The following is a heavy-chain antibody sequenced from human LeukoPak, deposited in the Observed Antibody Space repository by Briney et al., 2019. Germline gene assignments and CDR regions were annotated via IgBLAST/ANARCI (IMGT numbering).Heavy chain of an antibody. J-gene: IGHJ1*01. CDR3: AKKAEVFGDSVTQH. Sequence: GGSLRLSCAASGFTFRTYDMSWVRQAPGKGLEGVSVISGSGGSTYYADSVKGRFTISRDNSKNTLYLQLNSLRVDDTAVYYCAKKAEVFGDSVTQHWGQGTLVTVSS. D-gene: IGHD4-17*01. V-gene: IGHV3-23*01. CDR1: GFTFRTYD. CDR2: ISGSGGST.